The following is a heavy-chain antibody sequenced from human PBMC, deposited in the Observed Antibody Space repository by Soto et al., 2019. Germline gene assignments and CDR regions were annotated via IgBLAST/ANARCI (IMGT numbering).Heavy chain of an antibody. CDR1: GGSISSSNW. CDR3: ARGEFVWAAAGTVKNGFDP. J-gene: IGHJ5*02. Sequence: SETLSLTCAVSGGSISSSNWWCWVRQPPGKGLEWIGEIYHSGSTNYNPSLKSRVTISVDKSKNQYSLKLSSVTAADTAVYYCARGEFVWAAAGTVKNGFDPWGQGTLVTVSS. CDR2: IYHSGST. V-gene: IGHV4-4*02. D-gene: IGHD6-13*01.